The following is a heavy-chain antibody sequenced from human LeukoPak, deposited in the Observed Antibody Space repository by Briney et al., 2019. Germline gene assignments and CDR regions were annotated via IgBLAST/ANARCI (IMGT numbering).Heavy chain of an antibody. V-gene: IGHV3-23*01. J-gene: IGHJ4*02. CDR1: GLNFTNYA. D-gene: IGHD2-21*02. CDR2: ISGSGGAT. Sequence: GGSLRLSCAASGLNFTNYAMSWVRQAPGKGLNWVSAISGSGGATYFADSVQGRSTISRDNSKNTLWLQMNSLRGEDTAVYYCARVRTYCDGDCYLNFDYWGQGALVTVSS. CDR3: ARVRTYCDGDCYLNFDY.